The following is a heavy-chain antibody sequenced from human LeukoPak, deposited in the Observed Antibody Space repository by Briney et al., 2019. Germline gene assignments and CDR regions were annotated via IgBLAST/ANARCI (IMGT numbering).Heavy chain of an antibody. J-gene: IGHJ3*02. CDR1: GGTFSNYA. D-gene: IGHD2-15*01. V-gene: IGHV1-69*01. CDR2: IIPMFGTA. CDR3: AREALCSGGSCYPADDAFDI. Sequence: GSSVKVSCKASGGTFSNYAINWVRQAPGQGLEWVGGIIPMFGTANYAQKFQGRVTITADESTSTAYMELSSLRSEDTAVYYCAREALCSGGSCYPADDAFDIWGQGTMVTVSS.